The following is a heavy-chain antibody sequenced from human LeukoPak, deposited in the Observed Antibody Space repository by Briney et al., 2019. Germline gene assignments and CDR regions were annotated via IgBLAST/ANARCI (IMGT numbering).Heavy chain of an antibody. J-gene: IGHJ5*02. CDR1: GYTFTGYY. V-gene: IGHV1-2*02. D-gene: IGHD6-13*01. CDR3: ARTATPKAAWANWFDP. Sequence: GASVKVSCRASGYTFTGYYMHWVRQAPGQGLEWIGWINPNSGGTNYAQKFQGRVTMTRDTSISTAYMELSRLRSDDTAVYYCARTATPKAAWANWFDPWGQGTLVTVSS. CDR2: INPNSGGT.